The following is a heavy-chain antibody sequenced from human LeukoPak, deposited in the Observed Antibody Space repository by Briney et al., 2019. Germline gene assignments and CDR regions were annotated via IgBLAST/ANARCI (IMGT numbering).Heavy chain of an antibody. D-gene: IGHD6-13*01. V-gene: IGHV4-4*02. J-gene: IGHJ6*03. CDR1: GASVSRNW. CDR3: ARSPLQQLGHYYYYYYMDV. Sequence: SETLSLTCTVSGASVSRNWWSWVRQPPGKGLEWIGEIHHSGGTNYNPSLKSRVTISVDTSKNQFSLKLSSVTAADTAVYYCARSPLQQLGHYYYYYYMDVWGKGTTVTVSS. CDR2: IHHSGGT.